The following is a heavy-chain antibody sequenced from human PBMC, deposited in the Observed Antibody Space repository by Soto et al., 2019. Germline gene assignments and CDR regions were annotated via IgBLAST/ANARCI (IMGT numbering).Heavy chain of an antibody. CDR2: INHSGST. D-gene: IGHD6-6*01. CDR3: ARGDRRAARPDVWFDP. CDR1: GGSFSGYY. V-gene: IGHV4-34*01. Sequence: QVQLQQWGAGLLKPSETLSLTCAVYGGSFSGYYWSWIRQPPGKGLEWIGEINHSGSTNYNPSLKSRVTISVDTSKNQFSLKLSSVTAADTAVYYCARGDRRAARPDVWFDPWGQGTLVTVSS. J-gene: IGHJ5*02.